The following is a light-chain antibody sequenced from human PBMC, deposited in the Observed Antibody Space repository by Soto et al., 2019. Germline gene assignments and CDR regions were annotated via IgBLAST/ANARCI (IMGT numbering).Light chain of an antibody. J-gene: IGKJ5*01. V-gene: IGKV1-27*01. CDR2: AAS. CDR1: QGISNS. Sequence: DIQMTQSPSSLPASVGDRVTITCRASQGISNSLAWYQQKPGKVPRLLIYAASILQLGVPSRFSGSGSGTDFTLTISSLQPEDVATYYCQKYNNVPATFGLGTRLEIK. CDR3: QKYNNVPAT.